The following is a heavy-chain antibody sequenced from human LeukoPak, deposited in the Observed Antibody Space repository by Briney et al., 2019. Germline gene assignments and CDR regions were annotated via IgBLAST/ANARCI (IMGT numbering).Heavy chain of an antibody. CDR1: RFTLSSYW. D-gene: IGHD1-14*01. Sequence: GGSLRLSCAASRFTLSSYWMHWVRQAPGKGLVWVSHINTDGSSTNYADSVKGRFTISRDNAMNTLYLQMNNLRAEDTAVYYCASRTGVYWGQGTLVSVSS. V-gene: IGHV3-74*01. CDR3: ASRTGVY. J-gene: IGHJ4*02. CDR2: INTDGSST.